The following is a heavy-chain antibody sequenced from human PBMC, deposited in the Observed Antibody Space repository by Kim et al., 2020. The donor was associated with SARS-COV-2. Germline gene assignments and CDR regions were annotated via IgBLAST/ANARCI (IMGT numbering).Heavy chain of an antibody. CDR3: AALPLWPKEYYGMDV. V-gene: IGHV1-58*01. J-gene: IGHJ6*02. Sequence: SVKVSCKASGFTFTSSAVQWVRQARVQRLEGIGWIVVGSGNTNYAQKFQERVTITRDMSTSTAYMELSSLRSEDTAVYYCAALPLWPKEYYGMDVWGQGTTVTVSS. CDR1: GFTFTSSA. D-gene: IGHD3-10*01. CDR2: IVVGSGNT.